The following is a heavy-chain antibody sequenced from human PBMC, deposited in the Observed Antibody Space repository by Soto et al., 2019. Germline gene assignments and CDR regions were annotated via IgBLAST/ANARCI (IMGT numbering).Heavy chain of an antibody. CDR2: INAGCGNT. V-gene: IGHV1-3*01. Sequence: ASVKVSCKASGYTFSSYAMHWVRQAPGQRLEWMGWINAGCGNTKSSQKFQDRVTISRDTSASTAYMELTSLRSEDTAVYYCARDTGDGTFDFWGQGTLVTVSS. D-gene: IGHD7-27*01. J-gene: IGHJ4*02. CDR1: GYTFSSYA. CDR3: ARDTGDGTFDF.